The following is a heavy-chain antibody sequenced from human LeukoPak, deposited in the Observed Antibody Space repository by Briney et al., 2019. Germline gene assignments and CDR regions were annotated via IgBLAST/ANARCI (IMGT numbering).Heavy chain of an antibody. CDR1: GGSISSYY. CDR2: IYTSGST. Sequence: PSETLSLTCTVSGGSISSYYWSWIRQPAGKGLEWIGRIYTSGSTNYNPSLKSRVTISVDKSKNQFSLKLSSVPAADTAVYYCARDEPYYYDSSGYYTYYFDYWGQGTLVTVSS. V-gene: IGHV4-4*07. J-gene: IGHJ4*02. D-gene: IGHD3-22*01. CDR3: ARDEPYYYDSSGYYTYYFDY.